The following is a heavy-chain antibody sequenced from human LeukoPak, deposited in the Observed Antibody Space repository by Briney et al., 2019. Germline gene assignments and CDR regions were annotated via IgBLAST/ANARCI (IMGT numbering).Heavy chain of an antibody. Sequence: GGSLRLSCAASGFTFSSYAMSWVRQAPGKGLEWVSAISGSGGSTYYADSVKGRFTISRDNSKNTLYLQMNSLRAEDTAVYYCAKDSGSSSWYPPSDAFDIWGQGTMVTVSS. CDR1: GFTFSSYA. CDR3: AKDSGSSSWYPPSDAFDI. D-gene: IGHD6-13*01. V-gene: IGHV3-23*01. CDR2: ISGSGGST. J-gene: IGHJ3*02.